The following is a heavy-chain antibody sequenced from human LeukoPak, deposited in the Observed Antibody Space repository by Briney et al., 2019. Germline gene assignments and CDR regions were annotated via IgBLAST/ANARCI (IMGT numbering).Heavy chain of an antibody. Sequence: PSETLSLTCTVSGGSISSYYWSWIRQSPGKGLEWIGYIYTSGSTNYNPSLKSRVTISVDTSKNQFSLKLSSVTAADTAVYYCARRTVTTFSFWFDPWGQGTLVTVSS. CDR2: IYTSGST. J-gene: IGHJ5*02. V-gene: IGHV4-4*09. CDR1: GGSISSYY. D-gene: IGHD4-17*01. CDR3: ARRTVTTFSFWFDP.